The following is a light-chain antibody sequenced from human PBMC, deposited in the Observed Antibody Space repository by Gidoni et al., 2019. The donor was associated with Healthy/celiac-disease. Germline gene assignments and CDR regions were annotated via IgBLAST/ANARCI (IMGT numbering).Light chain of an antibody. CDR1: QSISSY. CDR3: QQSYSTPLT. V-gene: IGKV1-39*01. Sequence: DSQTTQSPSSLSASVGDRVTITCRASQSISSYLNWYQQKPGKAPKLLIYAASRLQSGVPSRFSGSGSGTDFTLTISSLQPEDFATYYCQQSYSTPLTFXGXTKVEIK. J-gene: IGKJ4*01. CDR2: AAS.